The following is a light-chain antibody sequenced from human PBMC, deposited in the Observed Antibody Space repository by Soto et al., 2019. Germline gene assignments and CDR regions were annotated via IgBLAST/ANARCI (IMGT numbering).Light chain of an antibody. V-gene: IGLV2-14*01. CDR1: SGDIGSYNR. J-gene: IGLJ1*01. CDR3: SSYTNISTRACV. Sequence: QSALTQPASVSGSPGQSITISCTGTSGDIGSYNRVSWYQQHPGKAPKLIIYEVTDRPSGVPIRFSGSKSGNTASLTISGLQAEDEAEYYCSSYTNISTRACVFGTGTKVTVL. CDR2: EVT.